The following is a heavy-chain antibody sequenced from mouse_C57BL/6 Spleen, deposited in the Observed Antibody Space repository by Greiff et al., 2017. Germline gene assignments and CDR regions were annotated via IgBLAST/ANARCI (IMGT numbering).Heavy chain of an antibody. CDR2: INYDGSST. CDR1: GFTFSDYY. D-gene: IGHD1-1*01. J-gene: IGHJ3*01. Sequence: EVKLMESEGGLVQPGSSMKLSCTASGFTFSDYYMAWVRQVPEKGLEWVANINYDGSSTYYLDSLKSRFIISRDNAKNILYLQMSSLKSEDTATYYCAREDYGSSPFAYWGQGTLVTVSA. CDR3: AREDYGSSPFAY. V-gene: IGHV5-16*01.